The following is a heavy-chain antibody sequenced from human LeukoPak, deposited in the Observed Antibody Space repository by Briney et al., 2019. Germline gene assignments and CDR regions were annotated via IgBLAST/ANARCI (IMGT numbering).Heavy chain of an antibody. V-gene: IGHV4-34*01. Sequence: SETLSLTCSVSGVAISGYYWSWIRQPPGKGLEWIGEINHSGSTNYNPSLKSRVTISVDTSKNQFSLKLSSVTAADTAVYYCARWSGGYRYYYYYGMDVWGQGTTVTVSS. J-gene: IGHJ6*02. CDR1: GVAISGYY. CDR3: ARWSGGYRYYYYYGMDV. CDR2: INHSGST. D-gene: IGHD3-22*01.